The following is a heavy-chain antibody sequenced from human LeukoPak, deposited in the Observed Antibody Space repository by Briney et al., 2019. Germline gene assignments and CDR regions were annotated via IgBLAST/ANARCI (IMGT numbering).Heavy chain of an antibody. CDR2: IKQDGSEK. V-gene: IGHV3-7*03. D-gene: IGHD2-15*01. Sequence: GGSLRLSCVASGFTFSSRDWMTWVRQAPGKGLEWVANIKQDGSEKNYVDSVEGRFTISRDNSKNTLYLQMSSLRAEDTAVYYCAKGTLGYCSGGSCYSGYWGQGTLVTVSS. CDR1: GFTFSSRDW. CDR3: AKGTLGYCSGGSCYSGY. J-gene: IGHJ4*02.